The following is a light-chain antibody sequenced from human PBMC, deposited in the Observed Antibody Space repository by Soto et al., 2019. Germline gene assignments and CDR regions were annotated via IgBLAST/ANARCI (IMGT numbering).Light chain of an antibody. CDR3: QQYDRSWT. CDR1: QSVSSSY. CDR2: GAS. Sequence: EIVLTQSPGTLSLSPGERATLSCRASQSVSSSYLAWYQQTPGQAPRLLIYGASSRATGLPDRFSGSGSGTDFILTISRLEPEDFAVYYCQQYDRSWTFGQRTKVDIK. J-gene: IGKJ1*01. V-gene: IGKV3-20*01.